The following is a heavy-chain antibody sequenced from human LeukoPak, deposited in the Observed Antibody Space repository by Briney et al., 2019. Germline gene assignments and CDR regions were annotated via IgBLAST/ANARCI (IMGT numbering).Heavy chain of an antibody. CDR2: IYYSGST. V-gene: IGHV4-59*08. CDR3: ARRGGGGNPTDGAFDI. D-gene: IGHD4-23*01. J-gene: IGHJ3*02. CDR1: GGSISSYY. Sequence: PSETLSLTCTVSGGSISSYYWSWIRQPPGKGLEWIGYIYYSGSTYYNPSLKSRVTISVDTSKNQFSLKLNSVTAADTAVYYCARRGGGGNPTDGAFDIWGQGTMVTVSS.